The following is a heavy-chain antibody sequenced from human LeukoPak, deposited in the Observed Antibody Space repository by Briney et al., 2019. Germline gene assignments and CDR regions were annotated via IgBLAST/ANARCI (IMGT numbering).Heavy chain of an antibody. V-gene: IGHV4-59*01. J-gene: IGHJ4*02. CDR1: GDSISSYY. Sequence: SETLSLTCTVSGDSISSYYWSWIRQPPRKGLEWIGYVYYSGTTNYNPSLKSRVTISVDTSKNQFSLKLSSVTAADTAVYYCARVRGNCGSTSCSTTYGVFDYWGQGTLVTVSS. CDR3: ARVRGNCGSTSCSTTYGVFDY. CDR2: VYYSGTT. D-gene: IGHD2-2*02.